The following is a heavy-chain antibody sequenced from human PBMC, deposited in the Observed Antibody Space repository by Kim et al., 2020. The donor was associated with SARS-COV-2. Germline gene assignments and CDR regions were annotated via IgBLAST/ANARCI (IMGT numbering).Heavy chain of an antibody. CDR3: AKTEPHYDILTGYPYWYFDL. CDR1: GFTFSSYA. J-gene: IGHJ2*01. CDR2: ISGSGGST. V-gene: IGHV3-23*01. D-gene: IGHD3-9*01. Sequence: GGSLRLSCAASGFTFSSYAMSWVRQAPGKGLEWVSAISGSGGSTYYADSVKGRFTISRDNSKNTLYLQMNSLRAEDTAVYYCAKTEPHYDILTGYPYWYFDLWGRGTLVTVSS.